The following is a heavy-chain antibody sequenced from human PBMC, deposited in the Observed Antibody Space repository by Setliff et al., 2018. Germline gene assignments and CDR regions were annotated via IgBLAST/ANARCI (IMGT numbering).Heavy chain of an antibody. V-gene: IGHV5-51*01. D-gene: IGHD1-26*01. J-gene: IGHJ3*02. CDR3: ARVGPLTDDAFDI. CDR2: IYPADSDT. Sequence: GESLKISCKGSGYTFTNYWIARVRQMPGKGLEYMGIIYPADSDTTYSPSFQGQVTISADKSIDTAYLQWSSLKASDTAIYYCARVGPLTDDAFDIWGQGTMVTVS. CDR1: GYTFTNYW.